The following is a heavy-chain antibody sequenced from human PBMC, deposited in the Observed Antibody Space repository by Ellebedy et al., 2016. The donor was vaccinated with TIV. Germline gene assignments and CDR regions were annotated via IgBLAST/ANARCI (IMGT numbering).Heavy chain of an antibody. V-gene: IGHV3-23*01. CDR1: GLTFSNFA. CDR3: ATRGGGNFDV. J-gene: IGHJ4*02. D-gene: IGHD4-23*01. Sequence: GESLKISXAASGLTFSNFAMGWVRQAPGKGLEWVSSISSTGDKVYYAGSVKGRFTISRDNSKNTLFLQSDSLRADDTALYYCATRGGGNFDVWGQGTRVTVSS. CDR2: ISSTGDKV.